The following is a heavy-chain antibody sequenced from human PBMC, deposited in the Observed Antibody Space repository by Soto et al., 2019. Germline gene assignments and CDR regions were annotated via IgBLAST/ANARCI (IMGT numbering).Heavy chain of an antibody. CDR1: GGSISSYY. CDR3: ARGKSRAAAALGYFDY. V-gene: IGHV4-59*01. J-gene: IGHJ4*02. Sequence: SETLSLTCTVSGGSISSYYWSWIRQPPGKGLEWIGYIYYSGSTNYNPSLKSRVTISVDTSKNQFSLKLSSVTAADTAVYYCARGKSRAAAALGYFDYWGKGTLVTVSS. D-gene: IGHD6-13*01. CDR2: IYYSGST.